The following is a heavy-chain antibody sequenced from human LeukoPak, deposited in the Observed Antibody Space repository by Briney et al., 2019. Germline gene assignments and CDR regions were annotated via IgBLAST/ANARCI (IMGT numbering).Heavy chain of an antibody. J-gene: IGHJ5*02. CDR1: GFTFSSYW. CDR3: ARVLSGSWDWFDP. Sequence: GGSLRLSCAASGFTFSSYWMSWVRQAPGKGLEWVANIKQDGSEKYYVDSVKGRFTISRDNAKNTVYLQMNSLRAEETAVYYCARVLSGSWDWFDPWGQGTPVTVSS. CDR2: IKQDGSEK. V-gene: IGHV3-7*01. D-gene: IGHD3-22*01.